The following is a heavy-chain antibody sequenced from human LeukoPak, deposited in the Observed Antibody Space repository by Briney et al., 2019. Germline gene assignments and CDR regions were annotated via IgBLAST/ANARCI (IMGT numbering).Heavy chain of an antibody. CDR3: TKATQSAAGYFQH. V-gene: IGHV3-30*02. D-gene: IGHD6-13*01. Sequence: GGSLRLSCAASGFTFSSYGMHWVRQAPGKGLEWVAFIRYDGSNKYYADSVKGRFTISRDNSRNTVYLQMNSLKADDTAVYYCTKATQSAAGYFQHWGQGTLVTVSS. J-gene: IGHJ1*01. CDR1: GFTFSSYG. CDR2: IRYDGSNK.